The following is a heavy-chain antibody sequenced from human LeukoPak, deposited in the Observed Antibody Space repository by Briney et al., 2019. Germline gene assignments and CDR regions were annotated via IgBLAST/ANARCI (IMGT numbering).Heavy chain of an antibody. CDR2: INPADGSA. D-gene: IGHD3-10*02. V-gene: IGHV1-46*01. J-gene: IGHJ4*02. CDR3: ARVSGGPYDY. CDR1: GYTFTRYY. Sequence: ASVKVSCKASGYTFTRYYIHWVRQAPGQGREWMGIINPADGSASYQERFQGRVTVTRDTSTSTVYMELSSLRSEDMAMYYCARVSGGPYDYWGQGTLVTVSS.